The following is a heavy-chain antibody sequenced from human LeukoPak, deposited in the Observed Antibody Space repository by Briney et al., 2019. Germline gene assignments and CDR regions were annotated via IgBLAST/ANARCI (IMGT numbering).Heavy chain of an antibody. CDR1: GFTFSSYA. J-gene: IGHJ4*02. CDR2: ISYDGSNK. D-gene: IGHD1-26*01. V-gene: IGHV3-30-3*01. Sequence: GRSLRLSCAASGFTFSSYAMHWVRQAPGKGLEWVAVISYDGSNKYYADSVKGRFTISSDNSKNTLYLQMNSLRAEDTAVYYCAHIVGATYVFSGYFDYWGQGTLVTVSS. CDR3: AHIVGATYVFSGYFDY.